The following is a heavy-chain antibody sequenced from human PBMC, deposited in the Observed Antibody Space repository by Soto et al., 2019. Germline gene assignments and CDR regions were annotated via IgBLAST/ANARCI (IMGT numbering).Heavy chain of an antibody. CDR3: ARGTFNTISFDF. Sequence: LSLTCSVSGGSVATGGTYWSWARLLPGKGLQWVGYIYYTGAAYYNPALQSRVTISLDTSENQFSLKLTSVTAADTAVYYRARGTFNTISFDFWGQGRQVTVYS. V-gene: IGHV4-31*03. J-gene: IGHJ4*02. D-gene: IGHD2-2*01. CDR1: GGSVATGGTY. CDR2: IYYTGAA.